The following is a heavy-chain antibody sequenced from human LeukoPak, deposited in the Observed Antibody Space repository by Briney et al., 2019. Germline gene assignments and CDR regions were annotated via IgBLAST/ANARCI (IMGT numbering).Heavy chain of an antibody. Sequence: RGSLRLSCAASGFTFGTSAVSWVRQAPGRGLEWVSSISGSGGLAYHADSVEVRFTISRDESKNTLYLQMNILRDQDTATYSCATSGLCLDHTWYFGALYYYYYMDVWGKGTTVTVSS. CDR1: GFTFGTSA. CDR2: ISGSGGLA. J-gene: IGHJ6*03. D-gene: IGHD6-13*01. CDR3: ATSGLCLDHTWYFGALYYYYYMDV. V-gene: IGHV3-23*01.